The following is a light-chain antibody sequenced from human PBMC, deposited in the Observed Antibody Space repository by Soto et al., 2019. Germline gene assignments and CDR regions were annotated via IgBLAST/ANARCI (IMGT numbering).Light chain of an antibody. CDR1: QSISSY. J-gene: IGKJ5*01. V-gene: IGKV1-39*01. CDR2: AAS. CDR3: QQLNSYPLP. Sequence: DIQMTQSPSSLSASVGDRVTITCRASQSISSYLNWYQQKPGKAPKLLIYAASTLQSGVPSRFSGSGSGTDFTLTIRSLQPEDFATYCCQQLNSYPLPFGQGTHWRL.